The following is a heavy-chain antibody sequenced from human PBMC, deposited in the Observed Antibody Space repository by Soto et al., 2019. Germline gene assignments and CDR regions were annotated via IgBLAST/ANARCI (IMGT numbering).Heavy chain of an antibody. D-gene: IGHD6-13*01. CDR2: IYYSGSS. J-gene: IGHJ4*02. Sequence: QLQLQESGPGLVKPSETLSLTCTVSGGSISDTDYYWGWIRQPPGKGLEYIASIYYSGSSYYNPSLESRVSISVDTSKNQFSLELSSLTAADTAVYYCARHGAPWNSISLDYWGQGSLVTVSS. CDR1: GGSISDTDYY. CDR3: ARHGAPWNSISLDY. V-gene: IGHV4-39*01.